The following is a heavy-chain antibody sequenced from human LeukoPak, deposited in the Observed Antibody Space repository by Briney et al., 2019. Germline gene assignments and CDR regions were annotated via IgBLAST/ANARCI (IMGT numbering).Heavy chain of an antibody. Sequence: GGSLRLSCAASGFTFSSYAMHWVRQAPGKGLEGVAVISYDGSNKYYADSVKGRFPISRDNSNNTLYLQMNSLRAEDTAVYYCARGHSSGWYYFDYWGQGTLVTVSS. V-gene: IGHV3-30-3*01. D-gene: IGHD6-19*01. CDR1: GFTFSSYA. J-gene: IGHJ4*02. CDR2: ISYDGSNK. CDR3: ARGHSSGWYYFDY.